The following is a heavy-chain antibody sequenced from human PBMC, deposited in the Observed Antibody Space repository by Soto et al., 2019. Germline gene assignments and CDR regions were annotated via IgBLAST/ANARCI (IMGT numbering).Heavy chain of an antibody. Sequence: QVQLVESGGGVVQPGRSLRLSCAASGFTFISYAMHWVRQAPGKGLEWVAVISFDGSTEYYADSVKGRFTISRDNSKNKGYLQMNSLRSEDTAVYYCARSRHGSGSYTHFYYGLDVWGQGTTVTVSS. D-gene: IGHD3-10*01. J-gene: IGHJ6*02. V-gene: IGHV3-30-3*01. CDR3: ARSRHGSGSYTHFYYGLDV. CDR2: ISFDGSTE. CDR1: GFTFISYA.